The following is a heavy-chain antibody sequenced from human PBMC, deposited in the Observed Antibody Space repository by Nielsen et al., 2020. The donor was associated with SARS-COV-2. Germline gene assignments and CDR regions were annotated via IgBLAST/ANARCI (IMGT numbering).Heavy chain of an antibody. CDR2: ISWNSGSI. Sequence: GGSLRLSCAASGFTFGISWMSWVRQAPGKGLEWVSGISWNSGSIGYADSVKGRFTISRDNAKNSLYLQMNSLRAEDTALYYCASEGGMDVWGKGTTVTVSS. J-gene: IGHJ6*04. CDR3: ASEGGMDV. V-gene: IGHV3-9*01. CDR1: GFTFGISW.